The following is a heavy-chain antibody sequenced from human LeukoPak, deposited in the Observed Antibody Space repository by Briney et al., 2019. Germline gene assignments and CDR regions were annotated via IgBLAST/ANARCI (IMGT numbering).Heavy chain of an antibody. CDR3: ARRVDATRWFDP. CDR2: INSDGTTT. V-gene: IGHV3-74*03. J-gene: IGHJ5*02. Sequence: GGSLRLSCAASGFTFSNYFMHWVRQAPGKGLVWVSRINSDGTTTMYADSVKGRFTISRDNAKNTLYLQMNSLRDEDTAVYYCARRVDATRWFDPWGQGTRVAVSS. CDR1: GFTFSNYF. D-gene: IGHD2-15*01.